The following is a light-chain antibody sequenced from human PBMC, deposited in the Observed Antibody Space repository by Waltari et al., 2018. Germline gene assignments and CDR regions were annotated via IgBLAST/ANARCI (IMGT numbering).Light chain of an antibody. Sequence: CRASQSVRSSYLAWYQQKPGQAPRLLIYGASSRATDIPDRFSGSGSGTNFTLTISRLEPEDFAVYYCQQYGSSPLTFGGGTKVEIK. CDR2: GAS. CDR1: QSVRSSY. V-gene: IGKV3-20*01. CDR3: QQYGSSPLT. J-gene: IGKJ4*01.